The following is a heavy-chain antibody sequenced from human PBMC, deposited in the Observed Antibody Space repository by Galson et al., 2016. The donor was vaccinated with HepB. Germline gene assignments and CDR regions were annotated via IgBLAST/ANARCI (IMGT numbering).Heavy chain of an antibody. Sequence: TLSLTCTVSGGSVSDNIYYWGWIRQSPGKGLEWIGTIHYSGSTYYNPSLKSRVIISVDTSKNQFSLKLSSVTAADTAVYYCDCYGSGRRMDVWGQGTTVTVSS. CDR2: IHYSGST. D-gene: IGHD3-10*01. J-gene: IGHJ6*02. CDR3: DCYGSGRRMDV. CDR1: GGSVSDNIYY. V-gene: IGHV4-39*01.